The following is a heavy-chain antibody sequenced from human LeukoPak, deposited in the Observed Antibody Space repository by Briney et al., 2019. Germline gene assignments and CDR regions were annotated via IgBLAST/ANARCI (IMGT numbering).Heavy chain of an antibody. CDR3: ARDHPPIVGAAKATTFDP. CDR2: ISGSGATT. D-gene: IGHD1-26*01. Sequence: WGSLRLSCTASGFTFSSYAMGWVRQPPGKGLEWVSSISGSGATTYYADSVKGRFTISRDNSNKTVYLQIDSLRADDTAIFYCARDHPPIVGAAKATTFDPWGQGTQITVSS. J-gene: IGHJ5*02. CDR1: GFTFSSYA. V-gene: IGHV3-23*01.